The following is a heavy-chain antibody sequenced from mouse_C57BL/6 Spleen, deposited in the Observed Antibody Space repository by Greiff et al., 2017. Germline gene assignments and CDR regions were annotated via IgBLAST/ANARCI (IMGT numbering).Heavy chain of an antibody. V-gene: IGHV3-6*01. Sequence: EVKLQESGPGLVKPSQSLSLTCSVTGYSITSGYYWNWIRQFPGNKLEWMGYISYDGSNNYNPSLKNRISITRDTSKNQFFLKLNSVTTEDTATYYCARDPGYGGYYFDYWGQGTTLTVSS. D-gene: IGHD3-2*02. J-gene: IGHJ2*01. CDR2: ISYDGSN. CDR1: GYSITSGYY. CDR3: ARDPGYGGYYFDY.